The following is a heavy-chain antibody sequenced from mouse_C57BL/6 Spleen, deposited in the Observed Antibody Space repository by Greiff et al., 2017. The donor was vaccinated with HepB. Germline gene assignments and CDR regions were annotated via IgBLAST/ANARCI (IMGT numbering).Heavy chain of an antibody. Sequence: EVQRVESGPGLVKPSQSLSLTCSVTGYSITSGYYWNWIRQFPGNKLEWMGYISYDGSNNYNPSLKNRISITRDTSKNQFFLKLNSVTTEDTATYYCASGDYGSSYGFAYWGQGTLVTVSA. CDR1: GYSITSGYY. CDR2: ISYDGSN. V-gene: IGHV3-6*01. D-gene: IGHD1-1*01. J-gene: IGHJ3*01. CDR3: ASGDYGSSYGFAY.